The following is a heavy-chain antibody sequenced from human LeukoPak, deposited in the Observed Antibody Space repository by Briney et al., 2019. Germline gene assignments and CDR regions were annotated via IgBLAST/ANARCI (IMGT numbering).Heavy chain of an antibody. D-gene: IGHD4-17*01. J-gene: IGHJ4*02. CDR3: ARLDGDLSY. CDR2: IYPGDSAT. Sequence: GESLKISCKGFGYSFTKYWIGWVCQMPGKGLGWMWVIYPGDSATTYSPSFQGQVTISADKSISTACLQWSSLKASDTAMYYCARLDGDLSYWGQGTLVTVSS. V-gene: IGHV5-51*01. CDR1: GYSFTKYW.